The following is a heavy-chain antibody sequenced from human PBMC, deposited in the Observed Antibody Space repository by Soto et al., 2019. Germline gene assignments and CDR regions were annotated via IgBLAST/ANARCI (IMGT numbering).Heavy chain of an antibody. V-gene: IGHV1-18*01. J-gene: IGHJ3*02. CDR3: ATQQWLGNDAFDI. Sequence: GASVKVSCKASGYTFTSYGISWVRQAPGQGLEWMGWISAYNGNTNYALKLQGRVTMTTDTSTSTAYMELRSLRSDDTAVYYCATQQWLGNDAFDIWGQGTMVTVSS. CDR1: GYTFTSYG. D-gene: IGHD6-19*01. CDR2: ISAYNGNT.